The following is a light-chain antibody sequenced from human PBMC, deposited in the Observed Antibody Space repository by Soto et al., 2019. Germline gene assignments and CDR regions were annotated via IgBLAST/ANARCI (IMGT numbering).Light chain of an antibody. J-gene: IGKJ4*01. Sequence: DMQMTQSHSTLSASVGDRVTITCRANQTINDWLAWYQQKPGKAPKLLIYGAYNLQTGVPSRFSGSGSGTQFTLTISSLEPDDFATYYCQRYNYYFGGGT. V-gene: IGKV1-5*03. CDR1: QTINDW. CDR3: QRYNYY. CDR2: GAY.